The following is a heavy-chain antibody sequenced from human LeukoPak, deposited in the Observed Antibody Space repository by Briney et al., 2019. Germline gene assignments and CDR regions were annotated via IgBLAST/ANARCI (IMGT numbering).Heavy chain of an antibody. D-gene: IGHD3-22*01. V-gene: IGHV3-53*01. CDR3: QVEVSYYYYYGMDV. Sequence: GGSLRLSCAASGFTVSSNYMSWVRQAPGKGLEWVSVIYSGGSTYYADSVKGRFTISRDNSMNTLYLQMNSLRAEDTAVYYCQVEVSYYYYYGMDVWGQGTTVTVSS. CDR1: GFTVSSNY. J-gene: IGHJ6*02. CDR2: IYSGGST.